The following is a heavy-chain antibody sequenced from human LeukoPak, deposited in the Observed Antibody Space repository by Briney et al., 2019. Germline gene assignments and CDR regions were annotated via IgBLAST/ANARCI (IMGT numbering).Heavy chain of an antibody. J-gene: IGHJ4*02. CDR2: VYYSGNT. V-gene: IGHV4-39*01. Sequence: PSETLSLTCTVSGVPISSSSSFWAWIRQPPGKGLEWIGNVYYSGNTHYNPSLKSRVTISLDTSKNQFSLRLTSVTAADTAVYYCARHGLYQDYGYWGQGTLVTVSS. CDR3: ARHGLYQDYGY. CDR1: GVPISSSSSF. D-gene: IGHD3-16*01.